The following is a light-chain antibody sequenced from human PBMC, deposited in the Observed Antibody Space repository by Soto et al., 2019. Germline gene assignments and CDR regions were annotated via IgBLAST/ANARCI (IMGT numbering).Light chain of an antibody. CDR2: AAS. CDR1: QGIAFY. CDR3: QKYDTAPFT. V-gene: IGKV1-27*01. J-gene: IGKJ3*01. Sequence: DVQMTQAPSSLSASVGDTVTITCRASQGIAFYLAWFQQRPGKAPNLLISAASNLQSGVPSRFSGSGSGTDFTLTISSLQPEDVATSYCQKYDTAPFTFGPGTRVEVK.